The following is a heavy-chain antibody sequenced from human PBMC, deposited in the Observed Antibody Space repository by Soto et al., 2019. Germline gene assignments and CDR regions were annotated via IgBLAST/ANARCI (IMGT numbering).Heavy chain of an antibody. CDR1: GYTFTGYY. V-gene: IGHV1-2*04. Sequence: ASVKVSCKASGYTFTGYYMHWVRQAPGQGLEWMGWINPNSGGTNYAQKFQGWVTMTRDTSMSTAYMELSRLRSDDTAVYYCAREVGDIVVVPAAIKGPENNNWFDPWGQGTLVTVSS. D-gene: IGHD2-2*02. CDR3: AREVGDIVVVPAAIKGPENNNWFDP. CDR2: INPNSGGT. J-gene: IGHJ5*02.